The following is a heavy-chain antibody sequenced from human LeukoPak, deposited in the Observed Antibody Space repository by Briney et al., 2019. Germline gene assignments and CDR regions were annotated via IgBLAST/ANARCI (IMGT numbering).Heavy chain of an antibody. V-gene: IGHV4-4*07. CDR2: IYTSGST. D-gene: IGHD2-15*01. CDR3: ARDDGIVRPFDP. J-gene: IGHJ5*02. Sequence: SETLSLTCTVAGGSISSYYWSWIRQPVGKGLEWIGRIYTSGSTNYNPSLKSRVTMSVDTSKNQFSLKLSSVTAAGTAVYYCARDDGIVRPFDPWGQGTLVTVSS. CDR1: GGSISSYY.